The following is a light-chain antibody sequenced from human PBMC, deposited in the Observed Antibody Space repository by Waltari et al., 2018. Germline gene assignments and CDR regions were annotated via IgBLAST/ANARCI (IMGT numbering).Light chain of an antibody. V-gene: IGKV1-5*03. CDR3: QQYHSYPYT. CDR1: QTLNRW. CDR2: KAS. Sequence: DLQMTQLLSTRSPPLGDRVTITCRASQTLNRWLAWYQQKPGKAPKLLIYKASTLQSGVPSRFSGSDSGTQFALTITGLQAEDFATYYCQQYHSYPYTFGQGTKLEIK. J-gene: IGKJ2*01.